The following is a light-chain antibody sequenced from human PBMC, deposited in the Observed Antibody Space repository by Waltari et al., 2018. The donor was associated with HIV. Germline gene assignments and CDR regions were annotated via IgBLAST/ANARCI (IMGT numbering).Light chain of an antibody. CDR3: QQYYSYPPT. Sequence: AIRLSQSLSSFYASTGERVTITCRASQGTSSYFAWYQQRPGRAPKLLIYGASSLQSGVPSRISGSGSGTDFTLTISCLQSEDFAAYYCQQYYSYPPTFGQGTKVEIK. J-gene: IGKJ1*01. CDR2: GAS. CDR1: QGTSSY. V-gene: IGKV1-8*01.